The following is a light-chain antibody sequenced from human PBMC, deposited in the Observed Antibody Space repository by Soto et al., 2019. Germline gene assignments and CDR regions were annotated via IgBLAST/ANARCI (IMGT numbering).Light chain of an antibody. V-gene: IGKV3-15*01. Sequence: EIVMTHSPATLSVSPCERATLSFRASQSINTKVARYQLKPGQAPRLLIYDASIRATGIPARFSGSGSGTEFSLTINSLQSEDFGVYFCQQYDQWWTFGQGTKVDIK. CDR3: QQYDQWWT. CDR1: QSINTK. CDR2: DAS. J-gene: IGKJ1*01.